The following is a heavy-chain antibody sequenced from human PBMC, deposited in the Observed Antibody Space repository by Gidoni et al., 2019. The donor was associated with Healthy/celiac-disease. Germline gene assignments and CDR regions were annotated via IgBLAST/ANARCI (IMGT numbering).Heavy chain of an antibody. J-gene: IGHJ6*02. CDR2: IKSKTDGGTT. V-gene: IGHV3-15*01. D-gene: IGHD3-3*01. CDR3: TTDLITIFGVAIIYGMDV. CDR1: GFTFSNAW. Sequence: EVQLVESGGGLVKPGGSLRLSCAASGFTFSNAWMSWVRQAPGKGLEWVGRIKSKTDGGTTDYAAPVKGRFTISRDDSKNTLYLQMNSLKTEDTAVYYCTTDLITIFGVAIIYGMDVWGQGTTVTVSS.